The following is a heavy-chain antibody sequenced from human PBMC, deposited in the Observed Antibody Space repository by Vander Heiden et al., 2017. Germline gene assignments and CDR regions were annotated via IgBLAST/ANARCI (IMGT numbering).Heavy chain of an antibody. V-gene: IGHV4-39*01. D-gene: IGHD6-19*01. Sequence: QLQLHASGPGLVKPSEPLSLTCTVSGGSISSSSYYWGWIRQPPGKGLEWIGSIYYSGSTYYNPSLKSRVTISVDTSKNQFSLKLSSVTAADTAVYYCASGNRSIAVAARSWGQGTLVTVSS. CDR2: IYYSGST. CDR3: ASGNRSIAVAARS. J-gene: IGHJ4*02. CDR1: GGSISSSSYY.